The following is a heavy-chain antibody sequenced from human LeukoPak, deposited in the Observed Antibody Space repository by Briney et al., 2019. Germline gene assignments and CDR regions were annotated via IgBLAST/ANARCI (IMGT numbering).Heavy chain of an antibody. CDR1: GGSISSGGYY. Sequence: PSETLSLTCTVSGGSISSGGYYWSWIRQHPGKGLEWIGYIYYSGSTYYNPSLKSRVTISVDTSKNQLSLKLSSVTAADTAMYYCARATPMATISNWFDPWGQGTLVTVSS. V-gene: IGHV4-31*03. CDR3: ARATPMATISNWFDP. CDR2: IYYSGST. D-gene: IGHD5-24*01. J-gene: IGHJ5*02.